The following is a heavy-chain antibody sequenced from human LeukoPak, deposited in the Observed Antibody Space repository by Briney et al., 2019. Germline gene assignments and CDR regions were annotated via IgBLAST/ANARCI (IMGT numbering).Heavy chain of an antibody. D-gene: IGHD1-1*01. CDR2: IVVGSGNT. Sequence: ASGKVSCKASGFTFASSAVQWVRQARGQRLEWIGWIVVGSGNTNYAQKFQERVTITRDMSTSTAYMELSSLRSEDTAVYYCAADAKVTTGRPLDYWGQGTLVAVSS. CDR3: AADAKVTTGRPLDY. V-gene: IGHV1-58*01. J-gene: IGHJ4*02. CDR1: GFTFASSA.